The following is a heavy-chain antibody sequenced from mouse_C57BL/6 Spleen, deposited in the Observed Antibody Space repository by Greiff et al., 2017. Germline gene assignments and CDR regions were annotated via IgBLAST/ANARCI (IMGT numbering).Heavy chain of an antibody. Sequence: VQLQQPGAELVRPGSSVKLSCKASGYTFTSYWMDWVKQRPGQGLEWIGNIYPSDSETHYNQKFKDKATLTVDKSSSTAYMQLSSLTSEDSAVYYCARGNTTVYYWGQGTTLTVSS. CDR1: GYTFTSYW. V-gene: IGHV1-61*01. CDR2: IYPSDSET. D-gene: IGHD1-1*01. CDR3: ARGNTTVYY. J-gene: IGHJ2*01.